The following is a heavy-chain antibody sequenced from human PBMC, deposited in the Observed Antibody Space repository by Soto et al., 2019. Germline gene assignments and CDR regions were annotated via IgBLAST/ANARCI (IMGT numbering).Heavy chain of an antibody. CDR3: AREGIAVAGPADPFDY. Sequence: SVKVSCKASGGTFSSYAISWVRQAPGQGLEWMGGIIPIFGTANYAQKFQGRVTITADESTSTAYMELSSLRSEDTAVYYCAREGIAVAGPADPFDYWGQGTLVTVSS. D-gene: IGHD6-19*01. V-gene: IGHV1-69*13. J-gene: IGHJ4*02. CDR2: IIPIFGTA. CDR1: GGTFSSYA.